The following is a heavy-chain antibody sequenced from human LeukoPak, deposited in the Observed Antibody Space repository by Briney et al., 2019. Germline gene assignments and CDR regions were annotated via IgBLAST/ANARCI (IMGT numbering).Heavy chain of an antibody. CDR3: ARDPNYDILTGYPRHYGMDV. CDR1: GFTFSDYY. J-gene: IGHJ6*02. CDR2: ISSSGSTI. V-gene: IGHV3-11*04. D-gene: IGHD3-9*01. Sequence: PGGSLRLSCAASGFTFSDYYMSWIRQAPGKGLECISYISSSGSTIHDADSVKGRFTISRDNAKNSLYLQMNSLRAEDTAVYYCARDPNYDILTGYPRHYGMDVWGQGTTVTVSS.